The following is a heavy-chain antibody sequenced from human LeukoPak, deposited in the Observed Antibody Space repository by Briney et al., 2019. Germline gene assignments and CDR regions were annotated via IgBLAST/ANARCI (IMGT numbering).Heavy chain of an antibody. CDR1: GGTFSSYT. CDR2: IIPIFSTA. CDR3: AKKGEAAAGSQDYYYYMDV. Sequence: ASVKVSCKASGGTFSSYTISWVRQAPGQGLEWMGGIIPIFSTANYAQKFQGRVAITADESTSTAYMELSSLRSEDTAVYYCAKKGEAAAGSQDYYYYMDVWGQGTTVTVSS. J-gene: IGHJ6*02. V-gene: IGHV1-69*13. D-gene: IGHD6-13*01.